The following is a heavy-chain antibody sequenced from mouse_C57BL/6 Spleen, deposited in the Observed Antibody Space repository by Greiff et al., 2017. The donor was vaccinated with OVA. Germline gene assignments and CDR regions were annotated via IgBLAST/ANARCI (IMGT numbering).Heavy chain of an antibody. J-gene: IGHJ1*03. D-gene: IGHD1-1*01. Sequence: QVHVKQPGAELVKPGASVKLSCKASGYTFTSYWMHWVKQRPGQGLEWIGMIHPNSGSTNYNEKFKSKATLTVDKSSSTAYMQLSSPTSEDSAVYYCARSRGYGSSYWYFDVWGTGTTVTVSS. CDR2: IHPNSGST. CDR3: ARSRGYGSSYWYFDV. V-gene: IGHV1-64*01. CDR1: GYTFTSYW.